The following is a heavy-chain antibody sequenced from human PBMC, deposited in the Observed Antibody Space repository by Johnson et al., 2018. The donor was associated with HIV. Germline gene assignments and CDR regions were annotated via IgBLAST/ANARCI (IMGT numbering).Heavy chain of an antibody. CDR3: ARETRDDAFDI. J-gene: IGHJ3*02. Sequence: MLLVESGGGVVQPGGSLRLSCAASGFTFDDHGMSWVRQVPGKGMEWVSGINWSGGTTGYAASVKGRFTIYRDNTTNSPYLQMNSLRADDTAMYYCARETRDDAFDIWGQGTMVTVSS. D-gene: IGHD2-2*01. V-gene: IGHV3-20*04. CDR1: GFTFDDHG. CDR2: INWSGGTT.